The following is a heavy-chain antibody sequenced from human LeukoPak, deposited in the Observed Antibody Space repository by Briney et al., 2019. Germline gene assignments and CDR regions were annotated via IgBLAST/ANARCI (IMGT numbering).Heavy chain of an antibody. Sequence: SVKVSCKTSGGAFSSSAITWVRQAPGQGLEWMGRIIPVLNITTYAQKFQGRVTITADTSTSTVYMELSSLRSEETAVYYCARDQGLTAPPPYGLDVWGQGTTVIVSS. CDR2: IIPVLNIT. CDR3: ARDQGLTAPPPYGLDV. V-gene: IGHV1-69*04. CDR1: GGAFSSSA. D-gene: IGHD5-18*01. J-gene: IGHJ6*02.